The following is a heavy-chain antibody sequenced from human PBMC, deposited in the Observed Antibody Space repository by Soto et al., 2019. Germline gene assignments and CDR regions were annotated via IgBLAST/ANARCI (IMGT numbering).Heavy chain of an antibody. J-gene: IGHJ5*02. CDR2: ISSSSSTI. CDR3: ARGADYDSSGIRLNWFDP. CDR1: GFTFSSYS. D-gene: IGHD3-22*01. V-gene: IGHV3-48*02. Sequence: EVQLVECGGGLVQPGESLRPSCAASGFTFSSYSMNWVRQAPGKGLEWVSYISSSSSTIYYADSVKGRFTISRDNAKNSLYLQMNSLRDEDTAVYYCARGADYDSSGIRLNWFDPWGQGTLVNVSS.